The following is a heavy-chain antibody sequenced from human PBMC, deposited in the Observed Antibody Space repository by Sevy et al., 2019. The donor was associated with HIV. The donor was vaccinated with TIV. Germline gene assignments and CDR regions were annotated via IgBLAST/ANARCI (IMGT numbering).Heavy chain of an antibody. CDR2: IKRDGSEK. CDR1: GFTFSSYW. Sequence: GESLKISCAASGFTFSSYWMSWVRQAPGKGLEWVANIKRDGSEKYYVDSVKGRFIISRDNAKNSLYLQMNSLRAEDTAVYYCARDCSSTSCLWGLDVWGQGTTVTVSS. J-gene: IGHJ6*02. CDR3: ARDCSSTSCLWGLDV. D-gene: IGHD2-2*01. V-gene: IGHV3-7*03.